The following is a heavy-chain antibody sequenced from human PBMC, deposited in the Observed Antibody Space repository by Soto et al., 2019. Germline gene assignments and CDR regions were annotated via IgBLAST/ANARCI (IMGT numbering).Heavy chain of an antibody. CDR1: GGSISSGGYY. D-gene: IGHD1-26*01. CDR2: IYYSGST. CDR3: ARDSESGVDP. Sequence: SETLSLTCTVSGGSISSGGYYWSWIRQHPGKGLEWIGYIYYSGSTYYNPSLKSRVTISVDTSKNQFSLKLSSVTAADTAVYYCARDSESGVDPWGQGTLVTVSS. V-gene: IGHV4-31*03. J-gene: IGHJ5*02.